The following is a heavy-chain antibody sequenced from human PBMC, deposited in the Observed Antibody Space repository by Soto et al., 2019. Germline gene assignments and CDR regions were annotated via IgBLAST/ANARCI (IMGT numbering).Heavy chain of an antibody. V-gene: IGHV1-18*01. CDR1: GYTFTSYG. J-gene: IGHJ6*02. CDR2: ISAYNGNT. Sequence: QVQLVQSGAEVKKPGASVKVSCKASGYTFTSYGISWVRQAPGQGLEWMGWISAYNGNTNYAQKLQGRVTMTTDTSTSTAYMERRSLRSDDTAVYYCARDGALGETYYYCGMDVWGQGTTVTVSS. D-gene: IGHD3-16*01. CDR3: ARDGALGETYYYCGMDV.